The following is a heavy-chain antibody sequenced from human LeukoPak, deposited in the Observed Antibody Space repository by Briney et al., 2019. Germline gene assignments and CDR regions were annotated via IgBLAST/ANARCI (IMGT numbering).Heavy chain of an antibody. CDR2: ISYDGSNK. D-gene: IGHD3-22*01. CDR3: ARGGGIYYDSSGYYYFDY. J-gene: IGHJ4*02. V-gene: IGHV3-30-3*01. Sequence: GRSLRLSCGASGFTFSIYAMLGVRQAPGKGLEWVAVISYDGSNKYYADSVKGRFTISRDNSKNTLYLQMNSLRAEDTAVYYCARGGGIYYDSSGYYYFDYGGQGTLVTVSS. CDR1: GFTFSIYA.